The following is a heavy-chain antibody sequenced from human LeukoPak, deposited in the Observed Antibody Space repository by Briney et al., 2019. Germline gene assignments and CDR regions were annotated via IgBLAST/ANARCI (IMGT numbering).Heavy chain of an antibody. CDR3: ARDIADIVATLWYYYDSSGYYSFDY. CDR1: GYTFTSYG. V-gene: IGHV1-18*01. D-gene: IGHD3-22*01. J-gene: IGHJ4*02. CDR2: ISAYNGNT. Sequence: ASVKVSCKASGYTFTSYGISWVRRAPGQGLEWMGWISAYNGNTNYAQKLQGRVTMTTDTSTSTAYMELRSLRSDDTAVYYCARDIADIVATLWYYYDSSGYYSFDYWGQGTLVTVSS.